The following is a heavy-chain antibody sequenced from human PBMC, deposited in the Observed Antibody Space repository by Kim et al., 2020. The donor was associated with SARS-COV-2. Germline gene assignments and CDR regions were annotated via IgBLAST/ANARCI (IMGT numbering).Heavy chain of an antibody. CDR2: IYWDDDK. J-gene: IGHJ5*02. CDR1: GFSLSTSGVG. D-gene: IGHD2-21*02. V-gene: IGHV2-5*02. Sequence: SGPTLVNPTQTLTLTCTFSGFSLSTSGVGLGWIRQPPGKALEWLALIYWDDDKRYSPSLKSRLTITKDTSKNQVVLTMTNMDPVDTATYYCAHRIYCGGDCLYNWFDPWGQGTLVTVSS. CDR3: AHRIYCGGDCLYNWFDP.